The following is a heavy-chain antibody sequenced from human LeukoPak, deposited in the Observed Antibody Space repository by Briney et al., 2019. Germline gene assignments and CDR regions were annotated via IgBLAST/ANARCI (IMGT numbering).Heavy chain of an antibody. CDR1: GYTFTSYD. V-gene: IGHV1-69*13. D-gene: IGHD5-18*01. CDR2: IISIFGTA. CDR3: AREGDTANVDY. J-gene: IGHJ4*02. Sequence: SVKVSCKASGYTFTSYDINWVRQATGQGLEWMGGIISIFGTANYAQKFQGRVTITADESTSTAYMELSSLRSEDTAVYYCAREGDTANVDYWGQGTLVTVSS.